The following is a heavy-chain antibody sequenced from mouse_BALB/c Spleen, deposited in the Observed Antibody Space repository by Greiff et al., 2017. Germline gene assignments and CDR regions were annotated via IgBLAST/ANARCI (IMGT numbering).Heavy chain of an antibody. CDR1: GFTFSSYA. CDR2: ISSGGSYT. CDR3: ARGQDGNPYYYAMDY. V-gene: IGHV5-9-4*01. D-gene: IGHD2-1*01. J-gene: IGHJ4*01. Sequence: DVKLVESGGGLVKPGGSLKLSCAASGFTFSSYAMSWVRQSPEKRLEWVAEISSGGSYTYYPDTVTGRFTISRDNAKNTLYLEMSSLRSEDTAMYYCARGQDGNPYYYAMDYWGQGTSVTVSS.